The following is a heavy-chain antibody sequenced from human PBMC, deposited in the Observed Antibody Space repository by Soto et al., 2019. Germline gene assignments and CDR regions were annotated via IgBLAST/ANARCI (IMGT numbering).Heavy chain of an antibody. CDR1: GFTFSSYW. Sequence: GGSLRLSCAASGFTFSSYWMHWVRQAPGKGLVWVSRINSDGSSTSYADSVKGRFTISRDNAKNTLYLQMNSLRAEDTAVFYCARDREYYYDSSGYYTLDYWGQGTLVTVSS. D-gene: IGHD3-22*01. CDR2: INSDGSST. CDR3: ARDREYYYDSSGYYTLDY. J-gene: IGHJ4*02. V-gene: IGHV3-74*01.